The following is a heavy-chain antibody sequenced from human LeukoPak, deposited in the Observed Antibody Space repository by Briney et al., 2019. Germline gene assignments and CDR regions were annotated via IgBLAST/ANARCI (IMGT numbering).Heavy chain of an antibody. CDR3: ALAVAGNY. D-gene: IGHD6-19*01. J-gene: IGHJ4*02. Sequence: PGGSLRLPCAASGFTFRNYWMSWLRQAPGKAVVGVSRVNGDGSSTDYADSVKGRFTISRDNSKNTLFLQMNSLRAEDTAVYYCALAVAGNYWGQGTLVIVSS. CDR1: GFTFRNYW. CDR2: VNGDGSST. V-gene: IGHV3-23*01.